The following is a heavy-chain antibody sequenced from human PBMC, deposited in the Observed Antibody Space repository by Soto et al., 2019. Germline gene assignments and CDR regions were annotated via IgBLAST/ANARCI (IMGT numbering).Heavy chain of an antibody. V-gene: IGHV4-59*08. CDR1: GGSISSYY. CDR2: IYYSGST. Sequence: QVQLQESGPGLVKPSETLSLTCTVSGGSISSYYWSWIRQPPGKGLEWIGYIYYSGSTNYNPSLNSRVTISVDTSKNQFSLKLSSVTAADTAVYYCVLDHTAMKTGFDYWGQGTLVTVSS. CDR3: VLDHTAMKTGFDY. J-gene: IGHJ4*02. D-gene: IGHD5-18*01.